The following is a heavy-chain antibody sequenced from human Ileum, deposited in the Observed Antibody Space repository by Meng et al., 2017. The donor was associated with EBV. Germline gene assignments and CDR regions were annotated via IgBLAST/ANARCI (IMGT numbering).Heavy chain of an antibody. J-gene: IGHJ2*01. V-gene: IGHV4-30-4*01. CDR3: ARGQKGYFDL. CDR1: GGSISSSNYY. Sequence: QVLLQELALGLVMHSQTLPLTCTVPGGSISSSNYYWSWIRQPPGKGLEWSGHIYNSGSTYYNPSLKSRITISVDTSKNQFSLKLSSVTAADTAVYYCARGQKGYFDLWGRGTLVTVSS. CDR2: IYNSGST.